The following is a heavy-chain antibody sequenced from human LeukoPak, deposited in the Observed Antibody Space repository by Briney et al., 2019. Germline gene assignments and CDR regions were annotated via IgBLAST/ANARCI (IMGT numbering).Heavy chain of an antibody. Sequence: GGSLRLSCAASGFTFSSYAMTWVRQAPGKGLEWVSVIGRYGRDIHYADSVEGRFTISRDNSKNTLYLQMNSLRVQDTAIYYCAKYAPPTTVVTRFFDSWGQGTLVTVSS. D-gene: IGHD4-23*01. CDR3: AKYAPPTTVVTRFFDS. J-gene: IGHJ4*02. CDR1: GFTFSSYA. CDR2: IGRYGRDI. V-gene: IGHV3-23*01.